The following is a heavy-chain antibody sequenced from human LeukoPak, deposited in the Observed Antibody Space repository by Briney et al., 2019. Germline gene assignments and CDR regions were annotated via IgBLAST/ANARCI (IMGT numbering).Heavy chain of an antibody. D-gene: IGHD6-19*01. CDR1: GFTFSSYA. CDR2: ISYDGSNK. CDR3: GAAIFSSGWTDDAFDI. Sequence: GRSLRLSCAASGFTFSSYAMHWVRQAPGKGLEWVAVISYDGSNKYYADSVKGRFTISRDNSKNTLYLQMNSLRAEDTAVYYCGAAIFSSGWTDDAFDIWGQGTMVTVSS. J-gene: IGHJ3*02. V-gene: IGHV3-30-3*01.